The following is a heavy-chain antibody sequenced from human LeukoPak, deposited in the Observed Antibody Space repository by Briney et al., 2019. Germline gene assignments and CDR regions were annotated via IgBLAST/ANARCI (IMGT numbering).Heavy chain of an antibody. V-gene: IGHV3-7*01. Sequence: PGRSLRLSCAASGFTFSSYWMSWVRQAPGKGLEWVANIKQDGSEKYYVDSVKGRFTISRDNAKNSLYLQMNSLRAEDTAVYYCARAMLAGPEFGGFDPWGQGTLVTVSS. CDR2: IKQDGSEK. CDR3: ARAMLAGPEFGGFDP. D-gene: IGHD3-10*01. CDR1: GFTFSSYW. J-gene: IGHJ5*02.